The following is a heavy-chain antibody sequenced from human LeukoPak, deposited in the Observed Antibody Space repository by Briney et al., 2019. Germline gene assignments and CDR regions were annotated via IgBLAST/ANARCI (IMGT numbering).Heavy chain of an antibody. V-gene: IGHV1-2*02. CDR3: ARISYGNQRLLDS. CDR2: INPNSGGT. CDR1: GYTFTGYY. J-gene: IGHJ5*01. D-gene: IGHD5-18*01. Sequence: ASVKVSCKASGYTFTGYYMHWVRQAPGQGLEWMGWINPNSGGTNYAQKFQGRVTMTRDTSISTAHMELSRLRSDDTAVYYCARISYGNQRLLDSWGQGTLVTVSS.